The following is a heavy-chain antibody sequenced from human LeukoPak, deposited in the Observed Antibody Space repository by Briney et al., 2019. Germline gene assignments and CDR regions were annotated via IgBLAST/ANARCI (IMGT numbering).Heavy chain of an antibody. D-gene: IGHD5-24*01. J-gene: IGHJ4*02. CDR3: ARQSRDGSKTRGYYFDY. CDR1: GYRFTDYW. CDR2: IYPVDSDT. Sequence: GESLKISCQVSGYRFTDYWSGWVRQMPGKGRESVGIIYPVDSDTTYSPSFQRQVPISADKTISPVHLQWPRLKASDNAIYYCARQSRDGSKTRGYYFDYWGQGTLVTVSS. V-gene: IGHV5-51*01.